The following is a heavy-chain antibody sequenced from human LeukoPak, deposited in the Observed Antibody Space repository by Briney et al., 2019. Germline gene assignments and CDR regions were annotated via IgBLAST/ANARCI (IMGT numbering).Heavy chain of an antibody. CDR3: AKERAVAGNWYFDL. D-gene: IGHD6-19*01. J-gene: IGHJ2*01. V-gene: IGHV3-30*18. CDR2: ISYDGSNK. Sequence: GRSLRLSCAASGFTFSSYGMHWVRQAPGKGLEWVAVISYDGSNKYYADSVKGRFTISRDNSKNTLYLQMNSLRAEDTAVYYCAKERAVAGNWYFDLWGRGTLVTVSS. CDR1: GFTFSSYG.